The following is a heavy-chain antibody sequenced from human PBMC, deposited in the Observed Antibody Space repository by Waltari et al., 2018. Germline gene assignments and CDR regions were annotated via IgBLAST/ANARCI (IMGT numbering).Heavy chain of an antibody. D-gene: IGHD3-10*01. CDR1: GFPFSSYA. V-gene: IGHV3-30-3*01. CDR2: ISYDGSNK. Sequence: QVQLVESGGGVVQPGRSLRLSCAASGFPFSSYAMHWVRQAPGKGLEWVAVISYDGSNKYYADSVKGRFTISRDNSKNTLYLQMNSLRAEDTAVYYCASSAGGIDYWGQGTLVTVSS. CDR3: ASSAGGIDY. J-gene: IGHJ4*02.